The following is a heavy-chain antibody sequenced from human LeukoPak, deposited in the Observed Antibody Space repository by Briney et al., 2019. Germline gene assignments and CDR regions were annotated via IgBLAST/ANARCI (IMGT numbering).Heavy chain of an antibody. J-gene: IGHJ4*02. V-gene: IGHV4-59*08. CDR1: GGSISNYY. D-gene: IGHD3-10*01. CDR3: ARFGITVVRGGKYYFDY. Sequence: AETLSLTCTVSGGSISNYYLSWIRQPPGKGLEWVGHIYYSGATKYNPSLKRRITISLDTSNNQFSLMLSSVTAADTAVYYCARFGITVVRGGKYYFDYWGQGTLVTVSS. CDR2: IYYSGAT.